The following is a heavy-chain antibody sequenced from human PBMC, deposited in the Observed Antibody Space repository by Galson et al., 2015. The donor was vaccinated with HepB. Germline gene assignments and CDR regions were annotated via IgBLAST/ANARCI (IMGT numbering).Heavy chain of an antibody. J-gene: IGHJ4*02. CDR1: GGSTRSSSYY. V-gene: IGHV4-39*01. D-gene: IGHD6-19*01. Sequence: LSLTCSVSGGSTRSSSYYWGWVRQPPGKALEWIGCISSGGNTFYNPSLKGRVTISVDTSKSQFSLRLTSLSVADTSVYFCARGPRVAGLYFDFWGQGVLVGVSS. CDR2: ISSGGNT. CDR3: ARGPRVAGLYFDF.